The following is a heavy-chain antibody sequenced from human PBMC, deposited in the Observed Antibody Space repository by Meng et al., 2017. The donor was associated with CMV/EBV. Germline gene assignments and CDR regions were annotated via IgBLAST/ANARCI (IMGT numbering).Heavy chain of an antibody. J-gene: IGHJ6*02. CDR1: GFTFSSYA. CDR3: AREDCSSTSCYTGYYGMDV. Sequence: GGSLRLSCAASGFTFSSYAMSWVRQAPGKGLEWVSAISGSGGSTYYADSVKGRFTISRDNSKNTLYLQMNSLRAEDTAVYYCAREDCSSTSCYTGYYGMDVWGQGTTVTVSS. CDR2: ISGSGGST. D-gene: IGHD2-2*02. V-gene: IGHV3-23*01.